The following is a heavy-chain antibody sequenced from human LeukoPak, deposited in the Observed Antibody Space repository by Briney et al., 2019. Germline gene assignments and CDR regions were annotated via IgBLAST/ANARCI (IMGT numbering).Heavy chain of an antibody. CDR2: INPNSGGT. CDR3: ARDDYGDSKGWFDP. J-gene: IGHJ5*02. V-gene: IGHV1-2*02. Sequence: ASVKVSCKASGYTFTGYYMHWVRQAPGQGLEWMGWINPNSGGTNYAQKFQGRVTMTTDTSTSTAYMELRSLRSDDTAVYYCARDDYGDSKGWFDPWGQGTLVTVSS. D-gene: IGHD4-17*01. CDR1: GYTFTGYY.